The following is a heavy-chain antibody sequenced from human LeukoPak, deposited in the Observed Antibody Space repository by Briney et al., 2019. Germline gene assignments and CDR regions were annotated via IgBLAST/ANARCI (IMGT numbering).Heavy chain of an antibody. CDR3: ARDESGDFDY. Sequence: PSETLSLTGTVAACSISTYYWSWIRQPPGKGLEGIGYIIYSRSTNYNPSLKRLVTISVDTSKNQFSLRLSSVTAADTAVYYWARDESGDFDYGGQGTLVTVSS. J-gene: IGHJ4*02. CDR1: ACSISTYY. D-gene: IGHD3-3*01. CDR2: IIYSRST. V-gene: IGHV4-59*01.